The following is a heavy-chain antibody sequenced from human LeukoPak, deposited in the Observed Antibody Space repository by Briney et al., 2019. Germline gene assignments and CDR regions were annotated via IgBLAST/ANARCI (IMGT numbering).Heavy chain of an antibody. CDR1: CYTFSGYG. CDR2: ISAYSVNT. Sequence: ASVKVSCKASCYTFSGYGFSWARQAPGQGLEWMGWISAYSVNTKYAQKYQARVTLTTDTSTSTAYMELRSLRSDDTAVYYCARGGGSYGDYSLWLGYWGQGTLVTVSS. V-gene: IGHV1-18*01. J-gene: IGHJ4*02. CDR3: ARGGGSYGDYSLWLGY. D-gene: IGHD4-17*01.